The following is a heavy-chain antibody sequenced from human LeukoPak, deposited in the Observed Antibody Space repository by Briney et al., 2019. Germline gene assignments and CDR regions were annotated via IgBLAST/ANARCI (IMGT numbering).Heavy chain of an antibody. Sequence: GSLRLSCAASGFTFSIYAMSWVRQAPGKGLEWVSSISGSGGRTYDADSVKGRFTISRDNSKNTLNLLMNSLRAEDTAVYYCAKGIQNCSSTTCYGEDYWGQGTLVTVSS. J-gene: IGHJ4*02. CDR2: ISGSGGRT. D-gene: IGHD2-2*01. CDR3: AKGIQNCSSTTCYGEDY. CDR1: GFTFSIYA. V-gene: IGHV3-23*01.